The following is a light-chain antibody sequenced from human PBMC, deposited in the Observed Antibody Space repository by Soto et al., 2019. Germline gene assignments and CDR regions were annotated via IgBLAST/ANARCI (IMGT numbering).Light chain of an antibody. CDR2: GAS. CDR3: LQYNSWPRT. Sequence: EIVMTQSPATLSVSPGERATLSCRASQSVSNSLAWYQQKPGQAPRLLIFGASIRAIGIPAIFSGSGSGTGFTLTISSLQSEDFVVYYCLQYNSWPRTFGQGTKVEIK. CDR1: QSVSNS. J-gene: IGKJ1*01. V-gene: IGKV3-15*01.